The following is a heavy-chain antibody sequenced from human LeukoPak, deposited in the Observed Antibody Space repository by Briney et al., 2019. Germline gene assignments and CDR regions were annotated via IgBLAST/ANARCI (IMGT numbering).Heavy chain of an antibody. CDR1: GFTFNRYA. V-gene: IGHV3-23*01. CDR3: AKDSLVGATYYFDY. J-gene: IGHJ4*02. Sequence: PGGSLRLSCAASGFTFNRYAMHWVRQAPGKGLEWVSAISGSGGSTYYADSVKGRFTISRDNSKNTLYLQMNSLRAEDTAVYYCAKDSLVGATYYFDYWGQGTLVTVSS. CDR2: ISGSGGST. D-gene: IGHD1-26*01.